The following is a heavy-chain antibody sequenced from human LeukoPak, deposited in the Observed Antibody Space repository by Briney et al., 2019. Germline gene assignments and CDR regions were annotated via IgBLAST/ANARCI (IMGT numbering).Heavy chain of an antibody. V-gene: IGHV5-51*01. CDR2: IYPGDSDT. J-gene: IGHJ3*02. CDR3: ATPFKHSGTYYDAFDI. CDR1: GYRFTSYW. D-gene: IGHD1-26*01. Sequence: GESLKISCKGSGYRFTSYWIGWVRQMPGKGLEWMGIIYPGDSDTRYSPSFQGQVTISADKSISIAYLQWSSLKASDTAMYYCATPFKHSGTYYDAFDIWGQGTMVTVSS.